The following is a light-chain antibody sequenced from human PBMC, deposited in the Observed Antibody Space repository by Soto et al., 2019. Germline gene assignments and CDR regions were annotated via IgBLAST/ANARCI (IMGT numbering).Light chain of an antibody. V-gene: IGKV4-1*01. J-gene: IGKJ1*01. CDR1: QSVLYSPNNKNY. CDR2: WAS. CDR3: QQYADTPRT. Sequence: DIVMTQSPDSLAVSLGERATINCKSSQSVLYSPNNKNYLAWYQKKPGQPPKLLIYWASNRESGVPDRFSGSGSATDFTLTISSLQAEDVATYYCQQYADTPRTFGQGTKVEIK.